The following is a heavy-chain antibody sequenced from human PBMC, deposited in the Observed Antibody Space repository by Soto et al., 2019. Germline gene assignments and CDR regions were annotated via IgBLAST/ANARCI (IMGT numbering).Heavy chain of an antibody. Sequence: GGSLRLSCAASGFTFSSYSMNWVRQAPGKGLEWVSYISSSSSTIYYADSLKGRFTISIYNAKNSLYLQMNSLRDEDTAVYYCAVAPESIQGGDLDSSSWYRVDYWGQGTLVTVSS. CDR2: ISSSSSTI. D-gene: IGHD6-13*01. J-gene: IGHJ4*02. CDR3: AVAPESIQGGDLDSSSWYRVDY. V-gene: IGHV3-48*02. CDR1: GFTFSSYS.